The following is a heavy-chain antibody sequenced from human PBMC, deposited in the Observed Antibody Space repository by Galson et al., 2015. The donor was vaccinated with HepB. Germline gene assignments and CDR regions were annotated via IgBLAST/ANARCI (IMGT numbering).Heavy chain of an antibody. V-gene: IGHV1-2*02. Sequence: SVKVSCKASGYTFTGYYMHWVRQAPGQGLEWMGWINPNSGGTNYAQKFQGRVTMTRDTSISTAYMELSRLRSDDTAVYYCARETYPQKTRDAFDIWGQGTMVTVSS. D-gene: IGHD2-2*01. CDR2: INPNSGGT. CDR3: ARETYPQKTRDAFDI. CDR1: GYTFTGYY. J-gene: IGHJ3*02.